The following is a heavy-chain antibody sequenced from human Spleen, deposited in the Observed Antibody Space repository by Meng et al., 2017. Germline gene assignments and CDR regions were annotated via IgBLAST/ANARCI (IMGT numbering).Heavy chain of an antibody. CDR3: ARTPATVTTKLDY. V-gene: IGHV1-18*01. CDR2: ISGYNGNT. D-gene: IGHD4-17*01. J-gene: IGHJ4*02. CDR1: GYTFTGFG. Sequence: QIQLVRRGAEVKKPGTSVRVSCKASGYTFTGFGISWVLQAPGQGLEWMGWISGYNGNTNYAQKLQGRVTMSTDTSTSTAYMELRSLRSDDTAVFYCARTPATVTTKLDYWGQGTLVTVSS.